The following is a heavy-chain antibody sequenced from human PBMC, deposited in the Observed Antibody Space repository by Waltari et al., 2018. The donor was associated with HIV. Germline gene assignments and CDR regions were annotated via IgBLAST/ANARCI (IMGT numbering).Heavy chain of an antibody. V-gene: IGHV3-30*02. J-gene: IGHJ4*02. CDR2: IWYDGSQK. Sequence: QVQLVESGGGVVQPGGSLRLSCAASGFRLSSYGMHWVRQGPGKGMEWVAVIWYDGSQKYYADSVKGRFTISRDNSKNMLYLQVNSLKAEDAALYYCAKGFCSSSNCYALDYWGQGTLVTVSS. CDR1: GFRLSSYG. CDR3: AKGFCSSSNCYALDY. D-gene: IGHD2-2*01.